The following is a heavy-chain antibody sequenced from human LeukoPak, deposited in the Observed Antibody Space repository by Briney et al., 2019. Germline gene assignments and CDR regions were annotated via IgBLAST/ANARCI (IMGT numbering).Heavy chain of an antibody. CDR3: ARSVVVVPAAKGYFDY. CDR2: ISYDGSNK. D-gene: IGHD2-2*01. Sequence: GRSLRLSCAAFGFTFSSYAMHWVRQAPGKGLEWVAVISYDGSNKYYADSVKGRFTISRDNSKNTLYLQMNSLRAEDTAVYYCARSVVVVPAAKGYFDYWGQGTLVTVSS. CDR1: GFTFSSYA. J-gene: IGHJ4*02. V-gene: IGHV3-30*04.